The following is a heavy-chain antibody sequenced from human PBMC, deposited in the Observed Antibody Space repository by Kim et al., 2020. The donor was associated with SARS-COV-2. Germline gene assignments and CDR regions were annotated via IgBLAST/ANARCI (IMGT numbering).Heavy chain of an antibody. V-gene: IGHV1-69*13. CDR3: AREDYGDYHVRLPGGRGPCGAFDI. CDR2: IIPIFGTA. CDR1: GGTFSSYA. D-gene: IGHD4-17*01. Sequence: SVKVSCKASGGTFSSYAISWVRQAPGQGLEWMGGIIPIFGTANYAQKFQGRVTITADESTSTAYMELSSLRSEDTAVYYCAREDYGDYHVRLPGGRGPCGAFDIWGQGTMVTVSS. J-gene: IGHJ3*02.